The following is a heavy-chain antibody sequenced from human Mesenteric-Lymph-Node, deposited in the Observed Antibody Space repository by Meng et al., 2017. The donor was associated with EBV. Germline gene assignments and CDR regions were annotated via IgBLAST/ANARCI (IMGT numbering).Heavy chain of an antibody. Sequence: QEPGPGLVKPSGTLSLTCAASGVSIPSNNWWTWVRQPPGKGLEWIGKIYHSGGTNYNPSLESRVTISVDKSTNQFSLRVSSVTAADTAVYYCARNVQSCSGSNCYHWFDPWGQGTLVTVSS. V-gene: IGHV4-4*02. J-gene: IGHJ5*02. CDR3: ARNVQSCSGSNCYHWFDP. CDR1: GVSIPSNNW. D-gene: IGHD2-2*01. CDR2: IYHSGGT.